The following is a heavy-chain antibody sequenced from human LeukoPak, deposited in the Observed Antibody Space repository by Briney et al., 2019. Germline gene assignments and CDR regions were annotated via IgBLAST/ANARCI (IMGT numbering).Heavy chain of an antibody. D-gene: IGHD5-12*01. CDR2: FDPEDGET. Sequence: ASVRVSCKVSGYTLTELSMHWVRQAPGKGLEWMGGFDPEDGETIYSQKFQGRVTMTEDTSTDTAYMELRSLRSEDTAVYYCATDRRGYGYAFDIWGQGTMVTVSS. J-gene: IGHJ3*02. V-gene: IGHV1-24*01. CDR3: ATDRRGYGYAFDI. CDR1: GYTLTELS.